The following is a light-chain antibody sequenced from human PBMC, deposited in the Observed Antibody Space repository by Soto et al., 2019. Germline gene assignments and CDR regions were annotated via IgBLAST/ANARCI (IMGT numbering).Light chain of an antibody. CDR2: DVS. Sequence: QSALTQPASVSGPPGQSLTISCTGTSSDVGGYNYVSWYQQHPGKAPKLMIYDVSNRPSGVSNRFSGSKSGNTASLTISGLQAEDEADYYCSSYTSSSTLVVFGTGTKLTVL. CDR3: SSYTSSSTLVV. V-gene: IGLV2-14*01. CDR1: SSDVGGYNY. J-gene: IGLJ1*01.